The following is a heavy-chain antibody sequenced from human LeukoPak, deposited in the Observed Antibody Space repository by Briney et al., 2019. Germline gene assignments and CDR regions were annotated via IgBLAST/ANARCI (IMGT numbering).Heavy chain of an antibody. V-gene: IGHV4-34*01. D-gene: IGHD3-22*01. J-gene: IGHJ4*02. Sequence: PSETLSLTCAVSGGSFSGYYWSWIRQPPGKGLEWIGEINHSGSTNYNPSLKSRVTISVDTSKNQFSLKLSSVTAADTAVYYCARGYYYDSSGYFSPRNDYWGQGTLVTVSS. CDR1: GGSFSGYY. CDR2: INHSGST. CDR3: ARGYYYDSSGYFSPRNDY.